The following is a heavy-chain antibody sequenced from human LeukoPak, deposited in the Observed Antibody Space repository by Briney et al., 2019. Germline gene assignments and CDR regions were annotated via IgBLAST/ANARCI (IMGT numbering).Heavy chain of an antibody. D-gene: IGHD4-23*01. CDR1: GFTFSSYW. J-gene: IGHJ3*02. V-gene: IGHV3-7*01. Sequence: GGSLRLSCAASGFTFSSYWMSWVRQAPGKGLEWVANIKQDGSEKYYVDSVKGRFTISRDNAKNSLYLQMNSLRAEDTAVYYCARSVGYAVVTPGGAFDIWGQGTMVTVSS. CDR2: IKQDGSEK. CDR3: ARSVGYAVVTPGGAFDI.